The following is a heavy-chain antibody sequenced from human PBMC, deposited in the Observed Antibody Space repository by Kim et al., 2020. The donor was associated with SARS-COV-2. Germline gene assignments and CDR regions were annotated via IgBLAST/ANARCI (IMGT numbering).Heavy chain of an antibody. V-gene: IGHV1-2*04. Sequence: ASVKVSCKASGYTFTGYYMHWVRQAPGQGLEWMGWINPNSGGTNYAQKLQGWVTMTRDTSISTAYMELSRLRSDDTAVYYCARDRRYGSYYFDYWGQGTLVAVSS. CDR3: ARDRRYGSYYFDY. D-gene: IGHD1-26*01. CDR2: INPNSGGT. J-gene: IGHJ4*02. CDR1: GYTFTGYY.